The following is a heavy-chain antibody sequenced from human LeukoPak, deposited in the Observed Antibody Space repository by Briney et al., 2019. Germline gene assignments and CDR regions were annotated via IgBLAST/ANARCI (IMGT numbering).Heavy chain of an antibody. D-gene: IGHD4-23*01. V-gene: IGHV3-23*01. J-gene: IGHJ4*02. CDR2: ISGSADGT. Sequence: GGSLRLSCVAAGFTFGSYAMSWVRQAPGKGLEWVSLISGSADGTHYRDSVKGRFTIARDNSKKTLYLQMNSLRAEDTAVYYCAKGIGGTLFDSWGQGTLVTVSS. CDR1: GFTFGSYA. CDR3: AKGIGGTLFDS.